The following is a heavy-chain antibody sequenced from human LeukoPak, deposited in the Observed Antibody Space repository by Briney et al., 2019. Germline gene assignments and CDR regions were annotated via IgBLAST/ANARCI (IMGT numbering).Heavy chain of an antibody. CDR3: AKDGAWLRFDD. CDR1: GFPFSSHG. J-gene: IGHJ4*02. D-gene: IGHD5-12*01. Sequence: SRGSLRLSCAGSGFPFSSHGMNWVRQAPGKGLEWVSGISPGGGPTYYADSVKGRFTISRDDSKNTVDLQMKNLRAEDTAVYYCAKDGAWLRFDDWGQGILVTVSS. V-gene: IGHV3-23*01. CDR2: ISPGGGPT.